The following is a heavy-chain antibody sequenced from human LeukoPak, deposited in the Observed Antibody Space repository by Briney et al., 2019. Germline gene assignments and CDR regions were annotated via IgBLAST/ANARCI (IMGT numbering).Heavy chain of an antibody. Sequence: PSETLSLTCTVSGGSISSYYWSWIRQPPGKGLEWIGYIYYSGSTYYNPSLKSRVTISVETSKNQFSLKLSSVTAADTAVYHCARTEWHSSGWYYRGGYFDYWGQGTLVTVSS. CDR1: GGSISSYY. V-gene: IGHV4-59*06. D-gene: IGHD6-19*01. CDR3: ARTEWHSSGWYYRGGYFDY. J-gene: IGHJ4*02. CDR2: IYYSGST.